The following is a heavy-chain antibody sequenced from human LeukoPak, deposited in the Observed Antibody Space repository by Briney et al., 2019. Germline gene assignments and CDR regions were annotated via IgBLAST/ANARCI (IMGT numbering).Heavy chain of an antibody. J-gene: IGHJ4*02. CDR2: ISSSGSTI. D-gene: IGHD4-23*01. CDR1: GFTFSSYE. CDR3: VTHEVTVITRSTFDY. Sequence: PGGSLRLSCAASGFTFSSYEMNWVRQAPGKGLEWVSYISSSGSTIYYADSVKGRFTISRDNAKNSLYLQMHSLRVDDTAVYYCVTHEVTVITRSTFDYWGQGTLLIVSS. V-gene: IGHV3-48*03.